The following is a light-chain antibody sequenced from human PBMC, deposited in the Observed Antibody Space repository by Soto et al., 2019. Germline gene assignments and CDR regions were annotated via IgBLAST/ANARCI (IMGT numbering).Light chain of an antibody. CDR1: QSLLHSNGRDY. V-gene: IGKV2-28*01. CDR2: LGF. Sequence: DFVLTQTPLSLPVTPGEPASISCRSNQSLLHSNGRDYLDWYLQKPGQSPELLIYLGFDRASGVPDRFSCSRSATEFTLKISRVEADDLGVYYGKQALQIPYAFGQGTRLEMK. CDR3: KQALQIPYA. J-gene: IGKJ2*01.